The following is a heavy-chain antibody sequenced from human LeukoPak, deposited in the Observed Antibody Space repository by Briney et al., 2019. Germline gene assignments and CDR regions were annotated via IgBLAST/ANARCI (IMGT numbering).Heavy chain of an antibody. CDR2: IYPGDSDT. CDR1: GYSFTSHW. D-gene: IGHD6-19*01. V-gene: IGHV5-51*01. Sequence: GESLQISCKGSGYSFTSHWIGWVRQMPGKGLEWMGIIYPGDSDTRYSPSFQGQVTISADKSISTTSLRWSSLKASDIAMYYCARLETVAGPYYFDYWGQGTLVTVPS. J-gene: IGHJ4*02. CDR3: ARLETVAGPYYFDY.